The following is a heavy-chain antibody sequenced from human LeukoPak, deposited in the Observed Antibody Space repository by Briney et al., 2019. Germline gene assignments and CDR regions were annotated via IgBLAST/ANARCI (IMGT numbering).Heavy chain of an antibody. V-gene: IGHV4-59*08. Sequence: SETLSLTCTVSGGSINSYYLSWIRQPPGKGLEWIGYIYYSRSTNYNPSLKSRVTISVDTSKNQFSLQLSSVTAADTAVYYCARMVDYYASGSYYIDYWGQGTLVTVSS. CDR1: GGSINSYY. D-gene: IGHD3-10*01. CDR3: ARMVDYYASGSYYIDY. CDR2: IYYSRST. J-gene: IGHJ4*02.